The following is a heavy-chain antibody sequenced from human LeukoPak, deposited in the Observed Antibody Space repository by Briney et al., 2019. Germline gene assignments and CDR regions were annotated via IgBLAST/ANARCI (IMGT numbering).Heavy chain of an antibody. V-gene: IGHV4-61*02. D-gene: IGHD3-10*01. Sequence: SETLSLTCTVSGGSISSGSYYWSWTRQPAGKGLEWIGRIYTSGSTNYNPSLKSRVTISVDTSKNQFSLKLSSVTAADTAVYYCTSELAGIFDYWGQGTLVTVSS. CDR2: IYTSGST. CDR1: GGSISSGSYY. CDR3: TSELAGIFDY. J-gene: IGHJ4*02.